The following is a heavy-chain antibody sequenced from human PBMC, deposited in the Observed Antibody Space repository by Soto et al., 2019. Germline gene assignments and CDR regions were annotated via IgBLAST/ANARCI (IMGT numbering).Heavy chain of an antibody. CDR2: IWFDGSNK. V-gene: IGHV3-33*01. Sequence: GGSLRLSCAASGFTFSSYGMHWVRQAPGKGLEWVAVIWFDGSNKYYAESVKGRFTISRDNSKNTLYLQMNNLRAEDTAVYYCASPLNHDSSSPNALDIWGRGTMVTVSS. J-gene: IGHJ3*02. CDR3: ASPLNHDSSSPNALDI. CDR1: GFTFSSYG. D-gene: IGHD3-22*01.